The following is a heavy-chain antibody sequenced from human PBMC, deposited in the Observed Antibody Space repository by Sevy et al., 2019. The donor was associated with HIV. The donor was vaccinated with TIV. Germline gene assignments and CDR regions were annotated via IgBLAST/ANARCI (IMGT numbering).Heavy chain of an antibody. CDR2: ISRSSSTI. V-gene: IGHV3-48*02. J-gene: IGHJ5*02. CDR3: ARSDYYGSGSDYNWFDP. D-gene: IGHD3-10*01. CDR1: GFSLSSYS. Sequence: GGSLRLSCAASGFSLSSYSMNWVRQAPGKGLEWVSYISRSSSTIYYADSVKGRFTISRDNAKNSLYLQMNSLRDEDTAVYYCARSDYYGSGSDYNWFDPWGQGTLVTVSS.